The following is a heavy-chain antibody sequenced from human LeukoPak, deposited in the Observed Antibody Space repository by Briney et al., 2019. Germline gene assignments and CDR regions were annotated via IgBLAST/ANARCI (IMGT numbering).Heavy chain of an antibody. CDR2: INTNTGNP. CDR3: AREGLELATGLNWFHP. D-gene: IGHD1-7*01. V-gene: IGHV7-4-1*02. CDR1: GYTFTSYA. Sequence: ASVKVSCKACGYTFTSYAMNWVRQAPGQRLEWMGWINTNTGNPTYAQGFTGRFVFSLDTSVSTAYLQISSLKAEDTAVYYCAREGLELATGLNWFHPWGQGTLVTVSS. J-gene: IGHJ5*02.